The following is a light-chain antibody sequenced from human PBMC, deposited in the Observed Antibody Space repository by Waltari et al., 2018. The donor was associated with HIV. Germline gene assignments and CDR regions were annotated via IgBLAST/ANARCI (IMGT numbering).Light chain of an antibody. CDR2: EVT. V-gene: IGLV2-23*02. J-gene: IGLJ1*01. CDR1: SSDVGNYNL. CDR3: CSYAGSPYV. Sequence: HSALTQPASVSGSPGQSITISCTGTSSDVGNYNLGSWYQQHPGKAPKLIIYEVTKRPSGISNRFSGSKSGNTASLTISGLQAEDEADYYCCSYAGSPYVLGSGTKVTVL.